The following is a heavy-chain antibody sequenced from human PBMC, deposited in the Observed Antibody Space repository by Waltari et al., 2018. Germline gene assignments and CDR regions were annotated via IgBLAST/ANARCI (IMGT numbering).Heavy chain of an antibody. V-gene: IGHV4-39*01. CDR2: VDHRGGT. CDR1: GGSISSSSYY. CDR3: ARPRASYFYY. Sequence: QLQLQESGPGLVKPSETLCITCTVSGGSISSSSYYCGWIRQPPGKGLEWSGSVDHRGGTSYNPSLKCRVTISVDTSKTQFSLMLISATASDTAVYSCARPRASYFYYWGQGTLVTVSS. J-gene: IGHJ4*02.